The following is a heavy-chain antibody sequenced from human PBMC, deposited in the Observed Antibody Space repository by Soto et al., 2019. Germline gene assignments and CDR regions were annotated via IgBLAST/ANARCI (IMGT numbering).Heavy chain of an antibody. Sequence: QVQLVQSGAEVKKPGSSVKVSCKTSGGTFRTSAISWVRQAPGQGLEWMGGIMPVFPTPDYAQKFQGRVTITADESTGTAYMKLSSLRSEDTAVYYCARDKDRQQLGGNYYYIMDVWRQGTTVTVSS. CDR3: ARDKDRQQLGGNYYYIMDV. D-gene: IGHD3-3*02. CDR2: IMPVFPTP. J-gene: IGHJ6*01. V-gene: IGHV1-69*12. CDR1: GGTFRTSA.